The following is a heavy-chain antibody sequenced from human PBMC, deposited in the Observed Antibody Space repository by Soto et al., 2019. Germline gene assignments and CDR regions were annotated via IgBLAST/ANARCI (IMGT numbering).Heavy chain of an antibody. CDR1: GFTFSSYG. D-gene: IGHD2-15*01. J-gene: IGHJ5*02. CDR3: AKDRGYCSGGSCYSVHWFDP. V-gene: IGHV3-30*18. Sequence: SLRLSCAASGFTFSSYGMHWVRQAPGKGLEWVAVISYDGSNKYYADSVKGRFTISRDNSKNTLYLQMNSLRAEDTAVYYCAKDRGYCSGGSCYSVHWFDPWGQGTLVTAPQ. CDR2: ISYDGSNK.